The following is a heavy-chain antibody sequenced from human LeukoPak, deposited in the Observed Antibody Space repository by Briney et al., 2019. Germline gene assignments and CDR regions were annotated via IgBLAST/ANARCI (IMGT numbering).Heavy chain of an antibody. CDR1: GGSFSGYY. CDR2: ITYDGNT. D-gene: IGHD3-3*01. Sequence: PSETLSLTCAVYGGSFSGYYWSWIRQPPGKGLEWIGEITYDGNTNYNPSLKSRVTISVDASKIQFSLNLSSVTAADTAIYSCARGLASGYPPIPFDYWGQGTQVTVSS. J-gene: IGHJ4*02. V-gene: IGHV4-34*01. CDR3: ARGLASGYPPIPFDY.